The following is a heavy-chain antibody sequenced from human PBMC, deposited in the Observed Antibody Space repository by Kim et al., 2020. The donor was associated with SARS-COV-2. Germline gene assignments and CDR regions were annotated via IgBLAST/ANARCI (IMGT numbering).Heavy chain of an antibody. CDR1: GGSISSYY. D-gene: IGHD3-22*01. Sequence: SETLSLTCTVSGGSISSYYWSWIRQPPGKGLEWIGYIYYSGSTNYNPSLKSRVTISVDTSKNQFSLKLSSVTAADTAVYYCARDMQPTYYYDSSGYGGFDYWGQGTLVTVSS. CDR2: IYYSGST. CDR3: ARDMQPTYYYDSSGYGGFDY. V-gene: IGHV4-59*13. J-gene: IGHJ4*02.